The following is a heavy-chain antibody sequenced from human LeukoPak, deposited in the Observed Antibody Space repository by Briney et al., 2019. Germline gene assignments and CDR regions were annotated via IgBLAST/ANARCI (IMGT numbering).Heavy chain of an antibody. D-gene: IGHD1-26*01. CDR3: AKGPVSGSLDY. CDR1: GFTFGDYA. Sequence: GGSLRLSCTASGFTFGDYAISWVRQAPGKGLEWVSAISRSGSSTYYADSVTGRFTISRDNSKNTLYLQMNSLRAEDTAVYYCAKGPVSGSLDYWGQGTLVTVSS. CDR2: ISRSGSST. V-gene: IGHV3-23*01. J-gene: IGHJ4*02.